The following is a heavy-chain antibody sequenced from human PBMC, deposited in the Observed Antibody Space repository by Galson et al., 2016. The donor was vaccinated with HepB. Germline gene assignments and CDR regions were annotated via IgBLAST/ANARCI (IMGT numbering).Heavy chain of an antibody. V-gene: IGHV3-30*18. CDR1: GFTFSGHG. CDR2: ISNDGRDK. D-gene: IGHD2-21*02. Sequence: SLRLSCAASGFTFSGHGMHWVRQAPGRGLAWVAVISNDGRDKPYVDSVKGRFTVSRDNSKNTLFLQMNSLRVEDTAVYYCAKLDCGRNCPRDYWGQGTQVTVSS. CDR3: AKLDCGRNCPRDY. J-gene: IGHJ4*02.